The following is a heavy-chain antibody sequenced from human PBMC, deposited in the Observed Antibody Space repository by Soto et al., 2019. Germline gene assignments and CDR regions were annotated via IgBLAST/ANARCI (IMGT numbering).Heavy chain of an antibody. CDR2: VNPNSGNT. Sequence: KVSCKASGYTFTSYDINWARQATGQGLEWMGWVNPNSGNTGYAQKFQGRVTMTRNTPISTAYMELSSLRSEDTAVYYCARAHRGVTMVRGVIARYYYYYYMDVWGKGTTVTVSS. CDR3: ARAHRGVTMVRGVIARYYYYYYMDV. V-gene: IGHV1-8*01. J-gene: IGHJ6*03. CDR1: GYTFTSYD. D-gene: IGHD3-10*01.